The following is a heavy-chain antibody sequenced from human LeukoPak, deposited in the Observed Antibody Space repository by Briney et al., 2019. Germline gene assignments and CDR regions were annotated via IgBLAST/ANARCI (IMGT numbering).Heavy chain of an antibody. CDR1: GYSISSGYY. CDR2: IYHSGST. Sequence: SETLSLTCTVSGYSISSGYYWGWIRQPPGKGLEWIGSIYHSGSTYYNPSLKSRVTISVDTSKNQFSLKLSSVTAADTAVYYCARDLMYYDILTGYFPSNWFDPWGQGTLVTVSS. D-gene: IGHD3-9*01. CDR3: ARDLMYYDILTGYFPSNWFDP. J-gene: IGHJ5*02. V-gene: IGHV4-38-2*02.